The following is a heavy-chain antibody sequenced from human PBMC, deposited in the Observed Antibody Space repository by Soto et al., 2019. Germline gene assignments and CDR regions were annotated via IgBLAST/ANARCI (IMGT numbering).Heavy chain of an antibody. CDR3: ARQGEPDISPRASCGMDV. Sequence: QVQLVQSGAELKKPGASVKVSCKSSGYSFINYYIHWVRQAPGQGLEWMGWINPHSGDTDYAKKFQGRVTMTRDTSISTVFMELNRLTSDDTALYWCARQGEPDISPRASCGMDVWGQGTSVTVSS. J-gene: IGHJ6*02. V-gene: IGHV1-2*02. CDR2: INPHSGDT. CDR1: GYSFINYY. D-gene: IGHD3-16*01.